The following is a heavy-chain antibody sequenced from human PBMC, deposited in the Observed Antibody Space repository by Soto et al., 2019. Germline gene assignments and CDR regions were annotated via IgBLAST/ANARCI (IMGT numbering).Heavy chain of an antibody. D-gene: IGHD3-22*01. Sequence: EVQLLESGGGLGQPGGSLRISCAASGFTFDTYAMSWVRQAPGKGLEWLLAISGNGGSTYYADSVKGRFTISRENSKNTLNLQMNSLRVEDTPVYYCAKRADYYNPGYYLHSWVQGTLVTVSS. CDR2: ISGNGGST. CDR1: GFTFDTYA. J-gene: IGHJ4*02. CDR3: AKRADYYNPGYYLHS. V-gene: IGHV3-23*01.